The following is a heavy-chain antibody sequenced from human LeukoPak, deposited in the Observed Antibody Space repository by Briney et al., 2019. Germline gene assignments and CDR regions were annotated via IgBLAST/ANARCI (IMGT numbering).Heavy chain of an antibody. D-gene: IGHD2-2*02. J-gene: IGHJ6*03. CDR1: GYTFTSYG. CDR3: ARGFTDCSSTSCYTKYYYYYYMDV. Sequence: ASVKVSCKASGYTFTSYGISWVRQAPGQGLEWMGWISAYNSNTNYAQKLQGRVTMTTDTSTSTAYMELRSLRSDDTAVYYCARGFTDCSSTSCYTKYYYYYYMDVWGKGTTVTVSS. CDR2: ISAYNSNT. V-gene: IGHV1-18*01.